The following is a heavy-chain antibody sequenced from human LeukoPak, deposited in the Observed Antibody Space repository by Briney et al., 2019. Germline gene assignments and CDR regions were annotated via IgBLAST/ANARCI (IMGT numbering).Heavy chain of an antibody. CDR2: ISSSSSYI. D-gene: IGHD3-10*01. Sequence: GGSLRLSCAASGFTFISYSMNWVRQAPGKGLEWVSSISSSSSYIYYADSVKGRFTISRDNAKNSLYLQMNSLRAEDTAVYYCARGYHYYGSGILDYWGQGTLVTVSS. J-gene: IGHJ4*02. CDR1: GFTFISYS. CDR3: ARGYHYYGSGILDY. V-gene: IGHV3-21*01.